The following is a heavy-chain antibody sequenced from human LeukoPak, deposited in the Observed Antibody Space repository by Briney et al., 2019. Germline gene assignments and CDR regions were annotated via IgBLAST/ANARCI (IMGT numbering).Heavy chain of an antibody. Sequence: PGGSLRLSCEASGFNFNNYGMHWVRQAPGKGLEWVAALWFDGSHEYYAHSVKGRFTISRDNFKNTLFMEMNALTAGDTAIYYCAKDASDFGDSYFDHWGQGTPVTVSS. CDR1: GFNFNNYG. D-gene: IGHD4-17*01. CDR3: AKDASDFGDSYFDH. V-gene: IGHV3-33*06. J-gene: IGHJ4*02. CDR2: LWFDGSHE.